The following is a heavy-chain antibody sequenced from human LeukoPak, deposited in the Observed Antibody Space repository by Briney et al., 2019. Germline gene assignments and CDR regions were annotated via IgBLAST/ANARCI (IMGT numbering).Heavy chain of an antibody. CDR2: IWYDGSNK. CDR1: GFTFSGFW. CDR3: ARDEAAAGPDY. D-gene: IGHD6-13*01. Sequence: PGGSLRLSCAVSGFTFSGFWMSWSRQAPGKGLEWVAVIWYDGSNKYYADSVKGRFTISRDNSKNTLYLQMNSLRAEDTAVYYCARDEAAAGPDYWGQGTLVTVSS. J-gene: IGHJ4*02. V-gene: IGHV3-33*07.